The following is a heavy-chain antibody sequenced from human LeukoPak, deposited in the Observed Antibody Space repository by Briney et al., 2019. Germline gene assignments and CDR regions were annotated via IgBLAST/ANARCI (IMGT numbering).Heavy chain of an antibody. J-gene: IGHJ4*02. D-gene: IGHD3-10*01. CDR1: GYTFTGYY. CDR2: FDPEDGET. Sequence: AAPVKVSCKASGYTFTGYYMHWVRQAPGKGLEWMGTFDPEDGETIYAQKFQGRVTMTEDTSTDTAYMELSSLRSEDTAVYYCAAATYYYGSGSVRGVYWGQGTLVTVSS. CDR3: AAATYYYGSGSVRGVY. V-gene: IGHV1-24*01.